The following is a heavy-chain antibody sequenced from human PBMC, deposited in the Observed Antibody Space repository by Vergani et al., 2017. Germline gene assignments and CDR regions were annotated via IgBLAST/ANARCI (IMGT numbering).Heavy chain of an antibody. V-gene: IGHV3-21*01. J-gene: IGHJ4*02. CDR2: ISSSSSYI. D-gene: IGHD3-9*01. Sequence: EVQLVESGGGLVKPGGSLRLSCAASGFTFSSYSMNWVRQAPGKGLEWVSSISSSSSYIYYADSVKGRFTISRDNSKNTLYLQMNSLRAEDTAVYYCARDPSYYDILTGQPYFDYWGQGTLVTVSS. CDR1: GFTFSSYS. CDR3: ARDPSYYDILTGQPYFDY.